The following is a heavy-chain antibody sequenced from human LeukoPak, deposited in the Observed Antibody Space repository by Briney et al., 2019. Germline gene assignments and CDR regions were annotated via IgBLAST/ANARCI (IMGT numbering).Heavy chain of an antibody. V-gene: IGHV4-4*09. CDR1: GDSISSYY. CDR3: ARQRMEYDFWSETLEYYFDY. J-gene: IGHJ4*02. D-gene: IGHD3-3*01. CDR2: IYTSEST. Sequence: PETLSLTCTVSGDSISSYYWSWIRQPPGKGLEWIGYIYTSESTNYNPSLKSRVTISVDTSKNQFSLKLRSVTAADTAVYYCARQRMEYDFWSETLEYYFDYWGQGTLVTVSS.